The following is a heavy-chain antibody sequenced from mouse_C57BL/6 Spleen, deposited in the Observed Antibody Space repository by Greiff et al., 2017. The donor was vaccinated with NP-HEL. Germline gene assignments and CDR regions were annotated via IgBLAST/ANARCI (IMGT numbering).Heavy chain of an antibody. CDR3: TEGIYYDYDRAFDY. CDR2: IDPETGGT. Sequence: VQVVESGAELVRPGASVTLSCKASGYTFTDYEMHWVKQTPVHGLEWIGAIDPETGGTAYNQKFKGKAILTADKSSSTAYMELRSLTSEDSAVYYCTEGIYYDYDRAFDYWGQGTTLTVSS. D-gene: IGHD2-4*01. J-gene: IGHJ2*01. V-gene: IGHV1-15*01. CDR1: GYTFTDYE.